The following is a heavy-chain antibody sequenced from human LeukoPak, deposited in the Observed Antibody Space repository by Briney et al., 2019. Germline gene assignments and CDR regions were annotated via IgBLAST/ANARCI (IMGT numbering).Heavy chain of an antibody. CDR3: ATGAGAYDYGGKEIDY. Sequence: ASVKVSCKASGGTFSSYAISWVRQAPGQGLEWMGRIIPIFGTANYAQKFQGRVTITADKSTSTAYMELSSLRSEATAVYYCATGAGAYDYGGKEIDYWGQGTLVTVSS. CDR1: GGTFSSYA. V-gene: IGHV1-69*06. CDR2: IIPIFGTA. J-gene: IGHJ4*02. D-gene: IGHD4-23*01.